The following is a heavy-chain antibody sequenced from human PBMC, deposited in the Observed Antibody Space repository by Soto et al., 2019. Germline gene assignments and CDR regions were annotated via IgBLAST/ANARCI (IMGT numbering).Heavy chain of an antibody. CDR3: AKLGFDSSGASSLFEA. J-gene: IGHJ5*02. D-gene: IGHD3-22*01. Sequence: QVQLVESGGDVVQAGRSLRLSCVASGFTFSSYAMHWVRRAPGKGLEWMTIISYDGNNRYYADSVKGRFTISRYNSKNTSYRQMNSLRPEDTSVYYCAKLGFDSSGASSLFEAWGQGTLVTVSS. V-gene: IGHV3-30*18. CDR1: GFTFSSYA. CDR2: ISYDGNNR.